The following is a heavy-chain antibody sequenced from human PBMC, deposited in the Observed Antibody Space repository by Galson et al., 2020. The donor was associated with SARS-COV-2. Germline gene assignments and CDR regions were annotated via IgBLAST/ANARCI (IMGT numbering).Heavy chain of an antibody. CDR2: ISGSDRNI. Sequence: SCAASGFTSTDYVMNWVRQAPGKGLECVSAISGSDRNIYYADSVKGRFTISRDNSKNMLYLQMNSLRVEDTAVYYCAKDRLRSYDFLKGYLPFDYWGQGTLVTVSS. J-gene: IGHJ4*02. CDR1: GFTSTDYV. CDR3: AKDRLRSYDFLKGYLPFDY. D-gene: IGHD3-3*01. V-gene: IGHV3-23*01.